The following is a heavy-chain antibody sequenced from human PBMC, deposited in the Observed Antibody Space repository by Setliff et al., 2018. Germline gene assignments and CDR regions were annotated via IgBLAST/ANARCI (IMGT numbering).Heavy chain of an antibody. J-gene: IGHJ6*02. CDR2: IYYSGST. V-gene: IGHV4-59*01. D-gene: IGHD2-15*01. CDR3: ARGDRYCSGGSCYLGASYYYGMDV. Sequence: SETLSLTCTVSGGSISSYYWSRIRQPPGKGLEWIGYIYYSGSTNYNPSLKSRVTISVDTSKNQFSLKLSSVTAADTAVYYCARGDRYCSGGSCYLGASYYYGMDVWGQGTTVTVSS. CDR1: GGSISSYY.